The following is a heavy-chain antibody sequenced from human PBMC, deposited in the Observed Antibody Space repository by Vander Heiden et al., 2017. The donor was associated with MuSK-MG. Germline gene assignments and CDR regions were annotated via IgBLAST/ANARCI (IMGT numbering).Heavy chain of an antibody. Sequence: QVQLVESGGGVVQPGRSLRLSCAASGFTFSSYVMHWVRQAPGKGLEWVAVISYDGSNKYYADSVKGRFTISRDNSKNTLYLQMNSLRAEDTAVYYCARDPEEWELPRAEYFQHWGQGTLVTVSS. J-gene: IGHJ1*01. CDR2: ISYDGSNK. V-gene: IGHV3-30*04. D-gene: IGHD1-26*01. CDR3: ARDPEEWELPRAEYFQH. CDR1: GFTFSSYV.